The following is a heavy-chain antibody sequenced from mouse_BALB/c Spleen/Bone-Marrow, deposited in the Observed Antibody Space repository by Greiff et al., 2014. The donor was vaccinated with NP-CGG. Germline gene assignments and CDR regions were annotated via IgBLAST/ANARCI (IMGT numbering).Heavy chain of an antibody. CDR2: IDPSSGNT. D-gene: IGHD1-1*01. CDR1: GFNIKDTF. CDR3: APDDPITY. Sequence: VQLQQSGPDLVKPGASVTLSCTTSGFNIKDTFMYWVKQRHEQGLEWIGRIDPSSGNTKYDPKFQGKATITADTSSKKVSLQLSGLTSEDTAVYYCAPDDPITYWGQGTLVTVSA. J-gene: IGHJ3*01. V-gene: IGHV14-3*02.